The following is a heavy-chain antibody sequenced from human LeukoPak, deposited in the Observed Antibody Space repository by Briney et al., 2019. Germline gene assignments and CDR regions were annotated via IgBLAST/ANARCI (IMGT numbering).Heavy chain of an antibody. Sequence: PSETLSLTCAVYGGSFSGYYWSWIRQPPGKGLEWIGYIYYSGSTYYNPSLKSRVTISVDTSKNQFSLKLSSVTAADTAVYYCARGSGTMKHWGQGTLVTVSS. CDR2: IYYSGST. D-gene: IGHD3-22*01. J-gene: IGHJ1*01. V-gene: IGHV4-30-4*01. CDR1: GGSFSGYY. CDR3: ARGSGTMKH.